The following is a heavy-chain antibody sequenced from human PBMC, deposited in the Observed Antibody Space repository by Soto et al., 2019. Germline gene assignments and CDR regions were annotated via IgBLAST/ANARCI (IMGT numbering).Heavy chain of an antibody. Sequence: PWGSLRLSCAASGFTFSTSWMDWVRQTPGKGLEWVANINQDGSEKNYVDSVRGRFTISRDNTRNTLFLQMNSLTVEDTAVYYCTRGGLEPFDFWGQGVLVTVSS. CDR2: INQDGSEK. CDR1: GFTFSTSW. CDR3: TRGGLEPFDF. J-gene: IGHJ4*02. D-gene: IGHD1-1*01. V-gene: IGHV3-7*01.